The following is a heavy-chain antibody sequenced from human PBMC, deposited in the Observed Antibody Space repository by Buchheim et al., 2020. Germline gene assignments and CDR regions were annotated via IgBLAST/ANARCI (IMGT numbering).Heavy chain of an antibody. CDR3: AKLRAAAGTDY. D-gene: IGHD6-13*01. CDR1: GFTFSSYA. Sequence: EVQVLESGGGLVQPGGSLRLSCAASGFTFSSYAMSWVRQAPGKGLEWVSTTSSSGRSAYYADSVKGRFTISRDNSKNTLYLQMNSLRAEDTAVYFCAKLRAAAGTDYWGQGTL. CDR2: TSSSGRSA. V-gene: IGHV3-23*01. J-gene: IGHJ4*02.